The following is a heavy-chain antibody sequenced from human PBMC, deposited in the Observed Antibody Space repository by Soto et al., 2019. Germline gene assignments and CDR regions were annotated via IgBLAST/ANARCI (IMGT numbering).Heavy chain of an antibody. CDR1: GFTFSSYT. CDR2: ISGSSGNI. J-gene: IGHJ4*02. D-gene: IGHD6-13*01. CDR3: AKNLQSGWYLVRYFDY. V-gene: IGHV3-21*04. Sequence: GGSLRLSCAASGFTFSSYTMNWVRQAPGKGLEWVSSISGSSGNIYYADSVKGRFTISRDNSKNSLYLQMNSLRAEDTAVYYCAKNLQSGWYLVRYFDYWGQGTLVTVSS.